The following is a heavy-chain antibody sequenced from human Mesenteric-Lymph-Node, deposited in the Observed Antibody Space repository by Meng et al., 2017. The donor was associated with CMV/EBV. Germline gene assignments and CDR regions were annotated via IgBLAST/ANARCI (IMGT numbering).Heavy chain of an antibody. V-gene: IGHV3-48*04. CDR2: ISSSSLSI. Sequence: GESLKISCAASGFTFSSYWMSWVRQAPGKGLEWVSYISSSSLSIIYADSVKGRFTNSRDNAKSLLYLQMNSLRADDTAVYYCAREGGYNYGSVDWGQGTLVTVSS. CDR1: GFTFSSYW. D-gene: IGHD5-18*01. J-gene: IGHJ4*02. CDR3: AREGGYNYGSVD.